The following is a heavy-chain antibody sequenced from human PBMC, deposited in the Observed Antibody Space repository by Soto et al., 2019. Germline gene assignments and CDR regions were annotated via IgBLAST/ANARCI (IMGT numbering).Heavy chain of an antibody. CDR1: GYTFISYY. CDR2: INPSGGGT. CDR3: ARNRSPAPEYHLDY. J-gene: IGHJ4*02. V-gene: IGHV1-46*01. Sequence: GASVKVSCKASGYTFISYYVHWVRQAPGQGLEWMGIINPSGGGTRFAQKFQGRVTLTRDTSTSTVYMEVSSLRSEDTAVYYCARNRSPAPEYHLDYWGQGTLVTVSS. D-gene: IGHD2-2*01.